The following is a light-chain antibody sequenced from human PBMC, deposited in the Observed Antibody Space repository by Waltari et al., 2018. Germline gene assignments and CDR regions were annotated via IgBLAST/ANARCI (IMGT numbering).Light chain of an antibody. V-gene: IGLV1-44*01. Sequence: QSVLTQAPSASETPGQSVTNYCSGSSYYIGNNPENWYQQIPGTAPKLHIFYNNERPSGVPDRLSGSKSGTSASLTISGLQSEDEADYYCASWDDGLNGWVFGGGTRLTVL. CDR3: ASWDDGLNGWV. CDR2: YNN. J-gene: IGLJ3*02. CDR1: SYYIGNNP.